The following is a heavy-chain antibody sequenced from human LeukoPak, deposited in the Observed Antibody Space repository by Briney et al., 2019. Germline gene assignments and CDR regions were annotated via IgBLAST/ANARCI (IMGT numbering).Heavy chain of an antibody. V-gene: IGHV3-23*01. J-gene: IGHJ4*02. CDR1: GFTFSSYA. D-gene: IGHD6-13*01. Sequence: GGSLRLSCAASGFTFSSYAMSWVGQAPGKGLEWVSAISGSGGSTYYADSVKGRFTISRDNSKNTLYLQMNSLRAEDTAVYYCARTPGIAAAGTDYFDYWGQGTLVTVSS. CDR3: ARTPGIAAAGTDYFDY. CDR2: ISGSGGST.